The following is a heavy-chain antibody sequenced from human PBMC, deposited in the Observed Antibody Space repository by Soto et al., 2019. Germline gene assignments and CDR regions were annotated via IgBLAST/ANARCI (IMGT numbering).Heavy chain of an antibody. CDR2: INPNSGGT. V-gene: IGHV1-2*04. CDR3: ATSRISIAVAGETEYYFDY. Sequence: ASVKVSCKASGYTFTGYYMHWVRQAPGQGLEWMGWINPNSGGTNYAQKFQGWVTMTRDTSISTAYMELSRLRSDDTAVYYCATSRISIAVAGETEYYFDYWGQGTPVTVSS. D-gene: IGHD6-19*01. CDR1: GYTFTGYY. J-gene: IGHJ4*02.